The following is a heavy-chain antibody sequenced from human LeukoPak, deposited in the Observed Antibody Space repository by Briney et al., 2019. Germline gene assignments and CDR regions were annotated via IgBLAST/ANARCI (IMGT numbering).Heavy chain of an antibody. Sequence: PSETLSLTCTVSGGSISRDGHYWSWIRQYPGKGLESIGSVSSSGTTTYNPSLKSRVTISLDTSQNQFSLNLRSLTAADTAVHYCAREMVRDAFDIWGQGTMVTVSS. J-gene: IGHJ3*02. CDR3: AREMVRDAFDI. CDR1: GGSISRDGHY. CDR2: VSSSGTT. D-gene: IGHD2-8*01. V-gene: IGHV4-31*03.